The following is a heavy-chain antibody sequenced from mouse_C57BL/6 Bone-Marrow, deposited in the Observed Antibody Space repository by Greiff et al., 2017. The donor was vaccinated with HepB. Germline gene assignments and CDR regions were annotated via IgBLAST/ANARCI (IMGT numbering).Heavy chain of an antibody. V-gene: IGHV5-6*02. Sequence: EVMLVESGGDLVKPGGSLKLSCAASGFTFSSYGMSWVRQTPAKRLEWVATISSGGSYTYSPDSVKGRFTISRDNAKNTLYLQMSSLKSEDTAMYYCARPNDGYFFDYWGQGTTLTVSS. J-gene: IGHJ2*01. CDR2: ISSGGSYT. D-gene: IGHD2-3*01. CDR3: ARPNDGYFFDY. CDR1: GFTFSSYG.